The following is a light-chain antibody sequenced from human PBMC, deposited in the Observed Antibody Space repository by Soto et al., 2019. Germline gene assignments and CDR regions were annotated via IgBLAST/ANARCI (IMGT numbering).Light chain of an antibody. V-gene: IGKV1-5*03. CDR3: QQYFGYPWT. CDR2: KAS. Sequence: DIQMTQSPSTLSASVGDRVTITCRASQSINDWLAWYKQKPGKAPNLLIYKASSLQSGVPSRFSGSGSGTEFTLTISSLQPDDFATFYCQQYFGYPWTFGQGTKVEFK. CDR1: QSINDW. J-gene: IGKJ1*01.